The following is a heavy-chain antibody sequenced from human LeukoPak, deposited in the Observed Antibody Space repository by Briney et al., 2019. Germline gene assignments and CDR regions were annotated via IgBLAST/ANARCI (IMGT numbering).Heavy chain of an antibody. D-gene: IGHD4-17*01. CDR3: ARNVTMTVSGTKFNYFDY. Sequence: PSETLSLTCTGSGGFLSRRSYHWCGIPQPPGEGLAWIGSIYSSGGTHYNPSLKSRLTIFVDTSKNQFSLKVNSVSAADTAFYYCARNVTMTVSGTKFNYFDYWGQGTLVTVSS. CDR1: GGFLSRRSYH. J-gene: IGHJ4*02. CDR2: IYSSGGT. V-gene: IGHV4-39*01.